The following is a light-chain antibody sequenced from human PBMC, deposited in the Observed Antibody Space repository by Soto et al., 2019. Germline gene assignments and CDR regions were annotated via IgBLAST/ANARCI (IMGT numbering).Light chain of an antibody. V-gene: IGLV2-14*01. CDR1: TSDIGAYNY. Sequence: SVPTQPASVSGSPGQSITISCTGTTSDIGAYNYVSWYQQHAGKAPKLIIYEVSRRPSGVSNRFSGSKSGSTASLTTSGLQAEDEALYYCGSSSGITTLLFATGTKVTVL. CDR2: EVS. CDR3: GSSSGITTLL. J-gene: IGLJ1*01.